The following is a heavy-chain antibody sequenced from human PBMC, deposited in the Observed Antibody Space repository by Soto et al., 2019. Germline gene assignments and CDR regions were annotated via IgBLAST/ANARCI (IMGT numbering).Heavy chain of an antibody. V-gene: IGHV1-8*02. J-gene: IGHJ3*02. D-gene: IGHD1-26*01. CDR1: GYTFTSYD. Sequence: ASVKVSCKASGYTFTSYDINWVRQATGQGLEWMGWMNPNSGNTGYAHKFQGRVTMTRNTSISPAYMELSRLRSEDTAVYYCARVIVGATRPAFDIWGQGTMVTVSS. CDR2: MNPNSGNT. CDR3: ARVIVGATRPAFDI.